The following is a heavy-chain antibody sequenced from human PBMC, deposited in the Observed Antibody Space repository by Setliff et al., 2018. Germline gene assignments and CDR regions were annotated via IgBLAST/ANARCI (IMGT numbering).Heavy chain of an antibody. CDR3: VKLVPQAISSDP. CDR1: GLTFSHAW. D-gene: IGHD3-10*01. J-gene: IGHJ5*02. V-gene: IGHV3-15*01. CDR2: IRSRNDGGPT. Sequence: GGSLRLSCAASGLTFSHAWMTWVRQSPGKGLEWVGRIRSRNDGGPTDYAAPVKGRFIISRDDSKNTLYLQMNSLKTEDTAIYYCVKLVPQAISSDPWGQGTLVTVSS.